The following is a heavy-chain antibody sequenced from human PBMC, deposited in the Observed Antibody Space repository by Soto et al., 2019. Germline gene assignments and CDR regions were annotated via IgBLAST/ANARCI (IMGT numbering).Heavy chain of an antibody. CDR1: GFTFSSYA. J-gene: IGHJ6*02. V-gene: IGHV3-30-3*01. D-gene: IGHD1-1*01. CDR3: ARDRLRYNWNDFPYYYYGMDV. Sequence: QVQLVESGGGVVQPERSLRLSCAASGFTFSSYAMHWVRQAPGKGLEWVAVMSYDGSNKYYADSVKGRFTISRDNSKNTLYLQMNSLRAEDTAVYYCARDRLRYNWNDFPYYYYGMDVWGQGTTVTVSS. CDR2: MSYDGSNK.